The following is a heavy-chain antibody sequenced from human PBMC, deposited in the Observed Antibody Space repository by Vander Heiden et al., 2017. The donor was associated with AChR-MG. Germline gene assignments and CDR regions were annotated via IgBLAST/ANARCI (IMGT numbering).Heavy chain of an antibody. J-gene: IGHJ5*02. V-gene: IGHV3-66*01. D-gene: IGHD3-22*01. CDR1: GFTVSDTY. Sequence: EVPLVESGGALAQPGGSLSLPCAASGFTVSDTYMDWVRQAPGKGLEWVSVIYTGGSTSYADSVKGRFTISRDNSKNTLYLQMNSLRAEDTAVYYCARDESSGYCEFQPWGQGTLVTVSS. CDR3: ARDESSGYCEFQP. CDR2: IYTGGST.